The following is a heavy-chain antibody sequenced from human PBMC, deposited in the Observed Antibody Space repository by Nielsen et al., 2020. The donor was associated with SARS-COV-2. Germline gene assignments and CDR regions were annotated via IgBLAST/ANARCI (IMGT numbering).Heavy chain of an antibody. J-gene: IGHJ5*01. D-gene: IGHD6-19*01. Sequence: SETLSLTCTVSGGSISSYYWSWIRQPPGKGLEWIGYIYYSGSTNYNPSLKSRVTMSVDTSKNQFSLKLSSVTAADTAVYYCARGNSSPNWFDSWGQGTLVTVSS. CDR1: GGSISSYY. V-gene: IGHV4-59*12. CDR3: ARGNSSPNWFDS. CDR2: IYYSGST.